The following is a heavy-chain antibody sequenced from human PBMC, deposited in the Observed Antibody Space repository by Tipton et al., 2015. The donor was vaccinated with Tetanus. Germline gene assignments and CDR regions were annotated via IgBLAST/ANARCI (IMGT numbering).Heavy chain of an antibody. D-gene: IGHD6-19*01. CDR3: ARIGWLQQNKPAFDI. CDR1: GGSISNSEYY. V-gene: IGHV4-39*07. CDR2: VFDSGTS. Sequence: TLSLTCSLSGGSISNSEYYWAWIRQPPGKGLEWIGSVFDSGTSYYNPSLKSRVTISVDTSKNHFSLRLSSVTAADTAVYYCARIGWLQQNKPAFDIWGQGTVVTVPS. J-gene: IGHJ3*02.